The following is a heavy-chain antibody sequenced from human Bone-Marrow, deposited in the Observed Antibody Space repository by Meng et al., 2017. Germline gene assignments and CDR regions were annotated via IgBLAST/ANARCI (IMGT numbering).Heavy chain of an antibody. V-gene: IGHV1-46*01. CDR1: GGTFSSYA. D-gene: IGHD4/OR15-4a*01. CDR2: INPSGGST. Sequence: VQLVQAGAEVKKPGSSVKVSCKASGGTFSSYAISWVRQAPGQGLEWMGIINPSGGSTSYAQKFQGRVTMTRDTSTSTVYMELSSLRSEDTAVYYCARDRNSGEHTEYNWFDPWGQGTLVTVSS. J-gene: IGHJ5*02. CDR3: ARDRNSGEHTEYNWFDP.